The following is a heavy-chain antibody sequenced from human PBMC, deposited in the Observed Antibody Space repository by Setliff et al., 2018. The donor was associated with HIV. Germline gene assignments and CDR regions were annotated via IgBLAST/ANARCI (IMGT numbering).Heavy chain of an antibody. V-gene: IGHV7-4-1*02. CDR1: GYSFINYA. D-gene: IGHD4-17*01. CDR2: INTQTGSP. J-gene: IGHJ5*02. Sequence: ASVKVSCKASGYSFINYAMNWVRQAPGQGLEWMGWINTQTGSPTYAQAFTGRFVFSVDTSVTTAYLQISGLKPDDTAVYYCARALYGEYGGDLNWLDPWGQGTLVTISS. CDR3: ARALYGEYGGDLNWLDP.